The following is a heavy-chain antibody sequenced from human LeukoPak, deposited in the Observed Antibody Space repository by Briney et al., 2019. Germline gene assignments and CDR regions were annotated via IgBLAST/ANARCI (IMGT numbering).Heavy chain of an antibody. Sequence: ASGKVSCKASGYTCTSYYMHWVRQSPGQRLGWMGIINPSGGSTSYAQKFQGRVTMTRDMSTSTVYMELSSLRSEDTAVYYCARLGRSYVFDIWGQGTMVTVSS. CDR2: INPSGGST. J-gene: IGHJ3*02. D-gene: IGHD4-17*01. CDR3: ARLGRSYVFDI. CDR1: GYTCTSYY. V-gene: IGHV1-46*01.